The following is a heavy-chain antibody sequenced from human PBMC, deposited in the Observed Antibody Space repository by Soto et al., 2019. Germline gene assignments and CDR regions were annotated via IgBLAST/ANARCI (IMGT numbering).Heavy chain of an antibody. CDR2: INAGNGNT. Sequence: QVQLVQSGAEEKKPGASVKVSCKSSGYTSTSYAMHWVRQAPGQRLECMGWINAGNGNTRYSQRFQGRVTITRDTSASTAYMELSSLRSEDTAVYYCARGGSGWPLDYWGQGTLVTVSS. J-gene: IGHJ4*02. D-gene: IGHD6-19*01. CDR3: ARGGSGWPLDY. V-gene: IGHV1-3*05. CDR1: GYTSTSYA.